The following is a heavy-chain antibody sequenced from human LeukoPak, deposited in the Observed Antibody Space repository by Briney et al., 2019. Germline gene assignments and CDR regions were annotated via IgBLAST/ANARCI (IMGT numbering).Heavy chain of an antibody. D-gene: IGHD3-10*01. CDR1: GFTFSSYA. J-gene: IGHJ4*02. CDR2: IGTAGDT. Sequence: GGSLRLSCATSGFTFSSYAMHWVRQATGKGLEWVSAIGTAGDTFYPGSVKGRFTISRENAKNSLSLQMNSLRAEDTAVCYCVRQQTPYGNFDYWGQGTLVTVSS. V-gene: IGHV3-13*01. CDR3: VRQQTPYGNFDY.